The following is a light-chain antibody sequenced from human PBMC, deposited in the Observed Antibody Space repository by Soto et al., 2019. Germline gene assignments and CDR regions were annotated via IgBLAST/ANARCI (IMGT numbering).Light chain of an antibody. Sequence: QSALTQPASVSGSPGQSITISCTGTNSDVGGYSYVSWYQQLPGKAPKLMIYEVNNRPSGVSNRFSGSKSGNTASLTISGLQAEDEADYYCSSYTSSSTDVFGTGTKLTVL. CDR2: EVN. CDR3: SSYTSSSTDV. CDR1: NSDVGGYSY. J-gene: IGLJ1*01. V-gene: IGLV2-14*01.